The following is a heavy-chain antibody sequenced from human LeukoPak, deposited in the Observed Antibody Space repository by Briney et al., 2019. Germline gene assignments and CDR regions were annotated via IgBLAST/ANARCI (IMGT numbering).Heavy chain of an antibody. CDR3: ARGDTVTTERNGRYFDL. J-gene: IGHJ2*01. Sequence: SETLSLTCAVYGGSFSGYYWSWIRQPPGKGLVWIGEINHSGSTNYNPSLKSRVTISVDTSKNQFSLKLSSVTAADTAVYYCARGDTVTTERNGRYFDLWGRGTLVTVSS. CDR1: GGSFSGYY. D-gene: IGHD4-17*01. CDR2: INHSGST. V-gene: IGHV4-34*01.